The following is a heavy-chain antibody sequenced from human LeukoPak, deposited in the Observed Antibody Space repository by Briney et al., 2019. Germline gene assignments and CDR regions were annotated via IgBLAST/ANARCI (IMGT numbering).Heavy chain of an antibody. Sequence: PSETLSLTCTVSGGSISSSNYYWGWIRQPPGMGLEWIGSIYYSGSTYYNPSLKSRVTISVDTSKNQFSLKLSSVTAADTAVYYCARSHNNFADYWGQGALVPVSS. CDR3: ARSHNNFADY. D-gene: IGHD4-11*01. J-gene: IGHJ4*02. V-gene: IGHV4-39*01. CDR1: GGSISSSNYY. CDR2: IYYSGST.